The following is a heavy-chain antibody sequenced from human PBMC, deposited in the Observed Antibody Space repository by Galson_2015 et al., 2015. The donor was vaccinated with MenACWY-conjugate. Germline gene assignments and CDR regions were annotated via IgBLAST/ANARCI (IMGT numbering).Heavy chain of an antibody. CDR1: GGSISSRNW. Sequence: ATLSLPCAVSGGSISSRNWWRWVRPPPGQGLEWIGEIYHSGSTNYNPSLKSRVSISVDKSKNQFSLTMSSVTAADTAVYYCARRGPGSDFWSGYYSFDYWGQGTLVTVSS. J-gene: IGHJ4*02. CDR2: IYHSGST. V-gene: IGHV4-4*02. D-gene: IGHD3-3*01. CDR3: ARRGPGSDFWSGYYSFDY.